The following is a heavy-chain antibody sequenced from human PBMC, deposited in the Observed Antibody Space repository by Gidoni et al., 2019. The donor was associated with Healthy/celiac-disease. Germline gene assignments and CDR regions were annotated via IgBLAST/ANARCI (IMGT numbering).Heavy chain of an antibody. CDR3: ATAGYYDILTGYNWFDP. D-gene: IGHD3-9*01. CDR1: GGSISSGDYY. Sequence: QVQLQESGPGLVKPSQTLSLTCTVSGGSISSGDYYWSWIRQPPGKGLEWIGYIYYSGSTYYNPSLKSRVTISVDTSKNQFSLKLSSVTAADTAVYYCATAGYYDILTGYNWFDPWGQGTLVTVSS. CDR2: IYYSGST. V-gene: IGHV4-30-4*01. J-gene: IGHJ5*02.